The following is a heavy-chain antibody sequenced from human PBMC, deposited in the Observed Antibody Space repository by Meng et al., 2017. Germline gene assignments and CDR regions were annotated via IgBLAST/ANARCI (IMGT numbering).Heavy chain of an antibody. J-gene: IGHJ5*02. Sequence: QITLKESGPTRVKPTQTLTTTCTFSGFSLSTSGVGGGWIRQPPGKALEWLALIYWDDDKRYSPSLKSRLTITKDTSKNQVVLTMTNMDPVDTATYYCAHSREVRTFYWFDPWGQGTLVTVSS. CDR3: AHSREVRTFYWFDP. CDR2: IYWDDDK. D-gene: IGHD2/OR15-2a*01. CDR1: GFSLSTSGVG. V-gene: IGHV2-5*02.